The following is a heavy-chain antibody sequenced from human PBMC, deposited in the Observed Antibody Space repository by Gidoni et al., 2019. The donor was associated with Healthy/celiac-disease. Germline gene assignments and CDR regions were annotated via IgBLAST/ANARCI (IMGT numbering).Heavy chain of an antibody. CDR2: ISSSSSYT. D-gene: IGHD3-3*01. V-gene: IGHV3-11*05. Sequence: QVQLVESGGGLVKPGGSLRLSCAASGFTFSDSYMSGIRQAPGKGVEWFSYISSSSSYTNYADSVKGRFTISRDNAKNSLYLKMNSLRAEDTAVYYCAREGGGYDFSSYGMDVWGQGTTVTVSS. J-gene: IGHJ6*02. CDR3: AREGGGYDFSSYGMDV. CDR1: GFTFSDSY.